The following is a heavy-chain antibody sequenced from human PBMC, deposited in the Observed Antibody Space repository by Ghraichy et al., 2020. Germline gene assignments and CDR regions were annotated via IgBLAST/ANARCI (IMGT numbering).Heavy chain of an antibody. D-gene: IGHD3-22*01. V-gene: IGHV1-46*01. CDR2: INPSGGST. CDR3: ARDYSTYDSSGYYYGWFDP. Sequence: ASVKVSCKASGYTFTSYYMHWVRQAPGQGLEWMGIINPSGGSTSYAQKFQGRVTMTRDTSTSTVYMELSSLRSEDTAVYYCARDYSTYDSSGYYYGWFDPWGQGTLVTVSS. CDR1: GYTFTSYY. J-gene: IGHJ5*02.